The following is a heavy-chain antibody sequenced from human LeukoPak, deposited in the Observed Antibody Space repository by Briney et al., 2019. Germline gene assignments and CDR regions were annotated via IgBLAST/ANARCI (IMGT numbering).Heavy chain of an antibody. CDR2: ISYDGSNK. V-gene: IGHV3-30-3*01. Sequence: GRSLRLSCAASGFPLSSYAMTWVRKAPGKGLEWVAVISYDGSNKYYADSVKGRFTISRDNSKNTLYLQMNSLRAEDTAVYYCASAGYSSSSDLDYWGQGTLVTVSS. CDR1: GFPLSSYA. D-gene: IGHD6-6*01. J-gene: IGHJ4*02. CDR3: ASAGYSSSSDLDY.